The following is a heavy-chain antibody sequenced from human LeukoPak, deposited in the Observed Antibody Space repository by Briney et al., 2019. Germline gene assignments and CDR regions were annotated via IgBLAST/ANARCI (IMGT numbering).Heavy chain of an antibody. V-gene: IGHV3-74*01. D-gene: IGHD2/OR15-2a*01. CDR1: GFTFSSYW. CDR3: ARNILFAFDI. J-gene: IGHJ3*02. Sequence: GGSLRLSCAPSGFTFSSYWMHWVRQAPGKGLVWVSRINSDGSSTSYADSVKGRFTISRDNAKNTLYLQVNSLRAEDTAMYYCARNILFAFDIWGQGTMVTVSS. CDR2: INSDGSST.